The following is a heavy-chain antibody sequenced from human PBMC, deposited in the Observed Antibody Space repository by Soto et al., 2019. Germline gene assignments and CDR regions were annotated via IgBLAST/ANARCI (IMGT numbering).Heavy chain of an antibody. Sequence: PSETLSLTCAVSGGSISSGGYSWSWIRQPPGKGLEWIGYIYHSGSTYYNPSLKSRVTISVDRSKNQFSLKLSSVTAADTAVYYCARETTVGPVYGMDVWGQGTTVTVSS. CDR1: GGSISSGGYS. CDR3: ARETTVGPVYGMDV. V-gene: IGHV4-30-2*01. CDR2: IYHSGST. D-gene: IGHD4-4*01. J-gene: IGHJ6*02.